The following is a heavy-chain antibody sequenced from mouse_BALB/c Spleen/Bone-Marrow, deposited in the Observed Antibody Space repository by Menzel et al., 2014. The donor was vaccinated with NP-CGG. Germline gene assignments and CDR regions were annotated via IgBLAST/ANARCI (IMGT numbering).Heavy chain of an antibody. Sequence: QVQLQQSGPGLVAPSQSLSIPCTVSGFSLTSYGVHWVRQPPGKGLEWLGVTWAGGITNYNSTLMSRLSINKDDSKSKVFLKMNSLQTDDTAMYYCARGGYYKYDEDAMDYWGQGTSVTVSS. V-gene: IGHV2-9*02. CDR2: TWAGGIT. D-gene: IGHD2-14*01. CDR3: ARGGYYKYDEDAMDY. J-gene: IGHJ4*01. CDR1: GFSLTSYG.